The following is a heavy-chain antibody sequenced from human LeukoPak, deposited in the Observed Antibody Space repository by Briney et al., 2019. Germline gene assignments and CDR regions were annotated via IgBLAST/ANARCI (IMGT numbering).Heavy chain of an antibody. Sequence: ASVKVSCQPSGYTFTGFYVHWVRQAPAQGLEWMGWINPNGGGTNYAQKFQGRVTMTRDTSISTAYMELSRLRSDDTAVYFCASFLAVATNAFDVWGQGTMVTVSS. CDR3: ASFLAVATNAFDV. CDR2: INPNGGGT. J-gene: IGHJ3*01. D-gene: IGHD6-19*01. V-gene: IGHV1-2*02. CDR1: GYTFTGFY.